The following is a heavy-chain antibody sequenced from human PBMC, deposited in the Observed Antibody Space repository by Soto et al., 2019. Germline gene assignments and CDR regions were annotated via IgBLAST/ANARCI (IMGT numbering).Heavy chain of an antibody. CDR2: ISAHNGNT. V-gene: IGHV1-18*01. J-gene: IGHJ4*02. CDR3: ARGRYGDY. Sequence: QVHLVQSGAEVKRPGASVKVSCKGSGYTFTTYGITWVRQAPGQGLVWVGWISAHNGNTNYAQKLQGRVTVTRDTSTSTAYMELRSLRSDDTAVYYCARGRYGDYWGQGALVTVSS. D-gene: IGHD1-1*01. CDR1: GYTFTTYG.